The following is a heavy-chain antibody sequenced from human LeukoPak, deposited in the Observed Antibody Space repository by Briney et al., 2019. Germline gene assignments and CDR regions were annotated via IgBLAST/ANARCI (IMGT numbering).Heavy chain of an antibody. CDR1: GFTFSSYA. J-gene: IGHJ4*02. CDR2: ISASGGST. D-gene: IGHD3-10*01. V-gene: IGHV3-23*01. Sequence: GGSLRLSCAASGFTFSSYAMGWVRQAPGKGLEWVSAISASGGSTYYADSVKGRFTSSRDNSKSTLYLQLNTLRVEDTALYYCAKGTESNGVKGFGESPLGGQGNLVTVSS. CDR3: AKGTESNGVKGFGESPL.